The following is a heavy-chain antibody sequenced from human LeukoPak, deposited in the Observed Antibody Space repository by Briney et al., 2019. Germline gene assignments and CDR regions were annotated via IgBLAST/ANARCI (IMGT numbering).Heavy chain of an antibody. Sequence: GGSLRLSCVASGFTFGIYWMSWVRQAPGKGLEWVANIKQDRSEEYYVDSVRGRFTISRDNAKNSLYLQMNTLRAEDTAVYYCASHDCGDYASIDYWGQGSLVTVSS. J-gene: IGHJ4*02. CDR1: GFTFGIYW. CDR2: IKQDRSEE. D-gene: IGHD4-17*01. V-gene: IGHV3-7*03. CDR3: ASHDCGDYASIDY.